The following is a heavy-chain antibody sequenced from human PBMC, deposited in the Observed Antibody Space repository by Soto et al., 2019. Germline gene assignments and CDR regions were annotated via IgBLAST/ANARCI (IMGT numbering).Heavy chain of an antibody. J-gene: IGHJ3*02. CDR2: INAGNGNT. CDR1: GYTFTSYY. D-gene: IGHD2-2*01. Sequence: ASVKVSCKASGYTFTSYYMHWVRQAPGQGLEWMGWINAGNGNTKYSQKFQGRVTITRDTSASTAYMELSSLRSEDTAVYYCAREGYCSSCAFDIWGQGTMVTVSS. CDR3: AREGYCSSCAFDI. V-gene: IGHV1-3*01.